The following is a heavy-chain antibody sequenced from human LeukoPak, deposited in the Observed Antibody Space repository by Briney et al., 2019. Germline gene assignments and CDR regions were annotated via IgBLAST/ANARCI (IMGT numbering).Heavy chain of an antibody. D-gene: IGHD6-19*01. CDR2: IIPIFGTA. Sequence: ASVKVSCKASGGTFSSYAISWVRQAPGQGLEWMGGIIPIFGTANYAQKFQGRVTITADESTSTAYMELSSLRSEDTAVYYCAREICSSGCRVNPWFGPWGQGTLVAVSS. CDR1: GGTFSSYA. J-gene: IGHJ5*02. CDR3: AREICSSGCRVNPWFGP. V-gene: IGHV1-69*13.